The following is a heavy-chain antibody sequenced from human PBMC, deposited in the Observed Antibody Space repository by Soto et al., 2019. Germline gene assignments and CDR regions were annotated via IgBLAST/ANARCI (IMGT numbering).Heavy chain of an antibody. J-gene: IGHJ4*02. Sequence: RGSLRLSCAASGFTFSGSAMHWVRQASGKGLEWVGRIRSKANSYATAYAASVKGRFTISRDDSKNTAYLQMNSLKTEDTAVYYCTATLGYCSGGSCYSDYWGQGTLVTVSS. D-gene: IGHD2-15*01. CDR3: TATLGYCSGGSCYSDY. V-gene: IGHV3-73*01. CDR1: GFTFSGSA. CDR2: IRSKANSYAT.